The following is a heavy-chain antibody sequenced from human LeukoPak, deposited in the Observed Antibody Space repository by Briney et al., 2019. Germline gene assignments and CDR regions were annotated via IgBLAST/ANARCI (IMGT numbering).Heavy chain of an antibody. V-gene: IGHV3-21*01. CDR2: ISSSSSYI. D-gene: IGHD6-13*01. Sequence: GGSLRLSCAASGFKLIGYSMNWVRQAPGKGLEWVSSISSSSSYIYYADSVKGRFTISRDNAKNSLYLQMNSLRAEDTAVYYCARALRGPAGTDYWGQGTLVTVSS. J-gene: IGHJ4*02. CDR1: GFKLIGYS. CDR3: ARALRGPAGTDY.